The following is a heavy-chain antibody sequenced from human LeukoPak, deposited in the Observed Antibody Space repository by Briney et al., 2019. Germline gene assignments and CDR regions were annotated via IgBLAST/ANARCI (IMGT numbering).Heavy chain of an antibody. J-gene: IGHJ5*02. CDR1: GGSISSSSYH. D-gene: IGHD3-3*01. CDR2: IYYTRST. V-gene: IGHV4-39*07. CDR3: VRDIPSGYFDH. Sequence: PSETLSLTCTVSGGSISSSSYHWGWIRQPPGEGLEWIASIYYTRSTHYNPSLKSRVAISLDTSKNQFSLKVDSVTAADTAVYYCVRDIPSGYFDHWGQGTLVTVSS.